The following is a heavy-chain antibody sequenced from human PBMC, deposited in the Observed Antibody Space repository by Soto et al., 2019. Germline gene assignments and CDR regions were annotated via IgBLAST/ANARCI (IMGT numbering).Heavy chain of an antibody. V-gene: IGHV4-59*08. CDR1: GGSISSYY. CDR2: IYYSGST. J-gene: IGHJ5*02. CDR3: ARQGYGDYWFDP. D-gene: IGHD4-17*01. Sequence: PSETLSLTCTVSGGSISSYYWSWIRQPPGKGLEWIGYIYYSGSTNYNPSLKSRVTISVDTSKNQFSLKLSSVTAADTAVYYCARQGYGDYWFDPWGQGTLVTVSS.